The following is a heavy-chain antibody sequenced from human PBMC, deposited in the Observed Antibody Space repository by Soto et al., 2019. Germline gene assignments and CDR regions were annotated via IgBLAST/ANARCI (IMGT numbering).Heavy chain of an antibody. Sequence: GGSLRLSCAASGFTFSNAWMNWVRQAPGKGLEWVGRIKSKTDGGKTDYAAPVKGRFTISRDDSKNTLYLQMNSLKTEDTAVYYCTSRPYEYQQLGYWGQGTLVTVSS. J-gene: IGHJ4*02. V-gene: IGHV3-15*07. D-gene: IGHD2-2*01. CDR3: TSRPYEYQQLGY. CDR1: GFTFSNAW. CDR2: IKSKTDGGKT.